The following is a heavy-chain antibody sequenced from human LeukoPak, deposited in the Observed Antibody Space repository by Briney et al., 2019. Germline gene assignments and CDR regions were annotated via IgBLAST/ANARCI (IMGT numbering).Heavy chain of an antibody. V-gene: IGHV1-69*13. Sequence: ASVKVSCKASGGTFSSYAISWVRQAPGQGLEWMGGIIPIFGTANYAQKFQGRVTITADESTSTAYMELSSLRPEDTALYYCAKSSRLRWLLLGYCDSWGQGTLVTVSS. D-gene: IGHD5-24*01. J-gene: IGHJ4*02. CDR1: GGTFSSYA. CDR2: IIPIFGTA. CDR3: AKSSRLRWLLLGYCDS.